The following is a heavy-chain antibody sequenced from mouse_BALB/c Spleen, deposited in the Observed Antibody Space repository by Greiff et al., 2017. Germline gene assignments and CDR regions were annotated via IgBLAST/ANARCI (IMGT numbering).Heavy chain of an antibody. CDR3: ARDGGYMYYFDY. Sequence: EVQRVESGGGLVKPGGSLKLSCAASGFTFSDYYMYWVRQTPEKRLEWVATISDGGSYTYYPDSVKGRFTISRDNAKNNLYLQMSSLKSEDTAMYYCARDGGYMYYFDYWGQGTTLTVSS. D-gene: IGHD3-1*01. CDR2: ISDGGSYT. J-gene: IGHJ2*01. CDR1: GFTFSDYY. V-gene: IGHV5-4*02.